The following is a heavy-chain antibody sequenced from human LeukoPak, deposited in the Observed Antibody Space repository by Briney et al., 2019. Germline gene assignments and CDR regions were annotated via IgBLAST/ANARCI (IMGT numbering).Heavy chain of an antibody. D-gene: IGHD5-12*01. CDR1: GFTVSSNY. Sequence: GGSLRLSCAASGFTVSSNYMSWVRQAPGKGLEWVSVIYSGGSTYYADSVKGRFTISRDNSKNTLYLQMNSLSAEDTAVYYCARDGYSGYDFSYWGQGTLVAVAS. CDR2: IYSGGST. CDR3: ARDGYSGYDFSY. J-gene: IGHJ4*02. V-gene: IGHV3-53*01.